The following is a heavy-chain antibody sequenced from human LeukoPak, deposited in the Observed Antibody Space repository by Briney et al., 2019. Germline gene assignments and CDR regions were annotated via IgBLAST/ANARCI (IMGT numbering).Heavy chain of an antibody. V-gene: IGHV5-51*01. CDR3: ARSLDIVATILDPFDY. J-gene: IGHJ4*02. D-gene: IGHD5-12*01. CDR1: GYSFTTYW. CDR2: IYPGDSDT. Sequence: GESLKISCKGSGYSFTTYWIGWVRQMPGKGLEWMGIIYPGDSDTRYSPSFQGQVTISADKSISTAYLQWSSLKASDTAMYYCARSLDIVATILDPFDYWGQGTLVTVSS.